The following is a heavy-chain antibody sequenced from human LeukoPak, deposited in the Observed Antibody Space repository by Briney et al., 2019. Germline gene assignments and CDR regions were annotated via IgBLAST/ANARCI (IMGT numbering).Heavy chain of an antibody. CDR2: VFFTGNT. D-gene: IGHD6-13*01. V-gene: IGHV4-4*08. J-gene: IGHJ4*02. Sequence: SETLSLTCTVSGGSMSGAYWSWIRQPPGKGLEWIGYVFFTGNTNYNPSLGSRLTISVDTSRSQFSLKLSSVTAADTAVYYCARDGIAARRNYFDYWGQGTLVTVSS. CDR3: ARDGIAARRNYFDY. CDR1: GGSMSGAY.